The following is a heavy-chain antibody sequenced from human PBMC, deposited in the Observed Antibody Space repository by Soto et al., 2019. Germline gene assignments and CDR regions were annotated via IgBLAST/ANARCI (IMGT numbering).Heavy chain of an antibody. CDR2: IYSSGST. Sequence: SETLSLTCTVSGGSISSGDYYWSWIRQPPGKGLEWIGYIYSSGSTYYSPSLKSRVTISIDKSRNQFSLKLTAVNAGDTAVYFCASVVVGATRQTGSDHWGQGTLVTVSS. D-gene: IGHD2-15*01. V-gene: IGHV4-30-4*01. CDR3: ASVVVGATRQTGSDH. J-gene: IGHJ4*02. CDR1: GGSISSGDYY.